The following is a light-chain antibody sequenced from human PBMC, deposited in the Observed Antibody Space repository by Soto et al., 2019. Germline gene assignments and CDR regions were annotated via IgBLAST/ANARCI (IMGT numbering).Light chain of an antibody. Sequence: QSVLTQPASMSGSPGQSITISCTGTSSDVGGYNYVSWYQQHPGKAPKLMIYDVSSRPSGVSNRFSASKSGNTASLTISGLQTEDEADYYCSSYTSSSTEVFGTGTKLTVL. J-gene: IGLJ1*01. V-gene: IGLV2-14*01. CDR2: DVS. CDR3: SSYTSSSTEV. CDR1: SSDVGGYNY.